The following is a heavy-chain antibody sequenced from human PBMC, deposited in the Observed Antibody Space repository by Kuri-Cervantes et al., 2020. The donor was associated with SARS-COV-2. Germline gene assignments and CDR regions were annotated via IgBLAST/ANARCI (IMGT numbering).Heavy chain of an antibody. Sequence: GESLKISCADSGFTFSKYPMTWVRQPPGKGLEWVSTISGGGSKIFYADSVKGRFIISRDNSKNTLYLQMNSLRAEDTAVYYRAKGGSILATINRWASSWGQGTLVTVSS. D-gene: IGHD5-12*01. CDR1: GFTFSKYP. V-gene: IGHV3-23*01. CDR3: AKGGSILATINRWASS. J-gene: IGHJ5*02. CDR2: ISGGGSKI.